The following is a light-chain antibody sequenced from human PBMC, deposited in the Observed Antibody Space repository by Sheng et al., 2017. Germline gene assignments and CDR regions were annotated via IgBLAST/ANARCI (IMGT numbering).Light chain of an antibody. CDR3: QQTYSTPLT. V-gene: IGKV1-39*01. Sequence: DIQMTQSPSSLSASVGDRVTITCRASQRISNYLSWYQQKLGKAPKFLIYKASTLQGGVPSRFSGSASGTDFTLTISGLQPEDVATXYCQQTYSTPLTFGGGTKVEIK. CDR1: QRISNY. CDR2: KAS. J-gene: IGKJ4*01.